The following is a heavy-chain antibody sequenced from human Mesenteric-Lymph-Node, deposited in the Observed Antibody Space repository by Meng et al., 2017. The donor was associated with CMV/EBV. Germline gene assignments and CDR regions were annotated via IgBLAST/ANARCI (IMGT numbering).Heavy chain of an antibody. CDR3: AKQAGGSGSTNWFDP. Sequence: GESLKISCAASGFTFDTYAMGWVRQGPGKGLEWVSTISGSGGSTYYADSVKGRFTSSRDNSKNTLYLQMNNLRSEDTAVYYCAKQAGGSGSTNWFDPWGQGTLVTVSS. D-gene: IGHD1-26*01. CDR2: ISGSGGST. V-gene: IGHV3-23*01. CDR1: GFTFDTYA. J-gene: IGHJ5*02.